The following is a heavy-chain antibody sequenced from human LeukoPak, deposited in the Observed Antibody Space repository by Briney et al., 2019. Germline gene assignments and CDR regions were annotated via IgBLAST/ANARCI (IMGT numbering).Heavy chain of an antibody. CDR1: GFTFSGYA. J-gene: IGHJ4*02. D-gene: IGHD5-18*01. Sequence: GGSLRLSCAASGFTFSGYAMSWVRQAPGKGLEWVANIKQDGSEKYYVDSVKGRFTISRDNAKTSLYLQMNSLRAEDTAVYYCARDLSGITGYTYGRGIDYWGQGTLVTVSS. CDR2: IKQDGSEK. V-gene: IGHV3-7*01. CDR3: ARDLSGITGYTYGRGIDY.